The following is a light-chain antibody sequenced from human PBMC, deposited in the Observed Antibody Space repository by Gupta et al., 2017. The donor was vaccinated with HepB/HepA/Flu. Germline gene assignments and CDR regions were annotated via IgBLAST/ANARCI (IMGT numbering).Light chain of an antibody. Sequence: SSELTQPPSVSVSPGQTASITCSGDKWGDKYACWSQQKPGQSPVLVIYQNSKRTSGIPERFSGSNSGNTATLTISGTQAMDEGDYYCQAWDSSTVVFGGGTKLTVL. J-gene: IGLJ2*01. V-gene: IGLV3-1*01. CDR2: QNS. CDR1: KWGDKY. CDR3: QAWDSSTVV.